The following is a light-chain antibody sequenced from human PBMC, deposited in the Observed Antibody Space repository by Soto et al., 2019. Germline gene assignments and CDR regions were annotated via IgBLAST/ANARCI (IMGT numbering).Light chain of an antibody. Sequence: QAVVTQPPSASGTPGQRVTISCSGSSSNIGSNYVYWYQQLPGTAPKLLIYSNNQRPSGVPDRFSGSKSGTSASLAISGLRSEDEADYYCAAWDDSLSGREVFGGGTQLTVL. CDR3: AAWDDSLSGREV. V-gene: IGLV1-47*02. CDR1: SSNIGSNY. CDR2: SNN. J-gene: IGLJ2*01.